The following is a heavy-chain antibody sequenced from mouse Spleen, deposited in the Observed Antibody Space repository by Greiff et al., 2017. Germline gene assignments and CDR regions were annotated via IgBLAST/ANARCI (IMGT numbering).Heavy chain of an antibody. Sequence: QVQLQQPGAELVRPGSSVKLSCKASGYTFTSYWMHWVKQRPIQGLEWIGNIDPSDCETHYNQKFKDKATLTVDKSSSTAYMQLSSLTSEDSAVYYCARGTTVVATSYFDYWGQGTTLTVSS. CDR3: ARGTTVVATSYFDY. D-gene: IGHD1-1*01. J-gene: IGHJ2*01. CDR1: GYTFTSYW. CDR2: IDPSDCET. V-gene: IGHV1-52*01.